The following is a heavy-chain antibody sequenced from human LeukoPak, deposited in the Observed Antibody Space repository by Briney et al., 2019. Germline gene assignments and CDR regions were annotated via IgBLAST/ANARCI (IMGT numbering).Heavy chain of an antibody. CDR1: GYTFTSYA. CDR2: INTNTGNP. CDR3: AREGDRSHIVVAPPDY. V-gene: IGHV7-4-1*02. Sequence: GASVKVSCKASGYTFTSYAMNWVRQAPGQGLEWMGWINTNTGNPTYAQGFTGRFVFSLDTSVSTAYLQISSLKAEDIAVYYCAREGDRSHIVVAPPDYWGQGTLVTVSS. J-gene: IGHJ4*02. D-gene: IGHD2-21*01.